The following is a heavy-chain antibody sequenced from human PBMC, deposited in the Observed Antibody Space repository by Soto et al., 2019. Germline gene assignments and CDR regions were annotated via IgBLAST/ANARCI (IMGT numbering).Heavy chain of an antibody. CDR1: GYTFTSYG. V-gene: IGHV1-18*04. CDR2: ISAYNGNT. J-gene: IGHJ5*02. Sequence: ASVKVSCKASGYTFTSYGISWVRQAPGQGLEWMGWISAYNGNTNYAQRLQGRVTVTTDTSTSTAYMELRSLRSDDTAVYYCARTIRSNSNWFDPWGQGTLVTVSS. D-gene: IGHD4-4*01. CDR3: ARTIRSNSNWFDP.